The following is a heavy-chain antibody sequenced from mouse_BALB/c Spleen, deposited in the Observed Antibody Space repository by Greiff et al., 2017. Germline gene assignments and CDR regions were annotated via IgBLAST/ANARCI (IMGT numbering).Heavy chain of an antibody. CDR2: ISYRGST. Sequence: EVQLQESGPGLVKPSQSLSLTCTVTGYSITSDYAWYWIRQFPGNKLEWMGYISYRGSTSYNPSLKSRISITRDTSKNQIFLQLNSVTTEDTATYYCARDYYGSSYDYAMDYWGQGTSVTVSS. J-gene: IGHJ4*01. D-gene: IGHD1-1*01. CDR1: GYSITSDYA. V-gene: IGHV3-2*02. CDR3: ARDYYGSSYDYAMDY.